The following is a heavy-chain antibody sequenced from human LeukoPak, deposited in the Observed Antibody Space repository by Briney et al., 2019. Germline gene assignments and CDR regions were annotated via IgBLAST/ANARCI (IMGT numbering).Heavy chain of an antibody. V-gene: IGHV3-64*01. CDR3: ARTTAGGFDF. D-gene: IGHD1-1*01. CDR1: GFTFSNYA. J-gene: IGHJ4*02. Sequence: GGSPRLSCAASGFTFSNYAMHWVRQAPGKGLEYVSAISSNGGSTYYANSVKGRFTISRDNSKNTLYLQMGSLRAEDMAVYYCARTTAGGFDFWGQGTLVTVSS. CDR2: ISSNGGST.